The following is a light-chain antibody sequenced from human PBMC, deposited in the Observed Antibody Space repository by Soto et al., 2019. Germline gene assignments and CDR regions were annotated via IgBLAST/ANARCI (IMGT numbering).Light chain of an antibody. Sequence: EKVMKNSPATVSVSERERATXSCRASQSVSSTLAWYQQKPFQYPSLLLYVSSTIPTGIPHRFSRGGSGTEFTLTISSLQYEGFAVYSSQQYNMLPTFGQGTKVDIK. CDR2: VSS. CDR1: QSVSST. CDR3: QQYNMLPT. V-gene: IGKV3-15*01. J-gene: IGKJ1*01.